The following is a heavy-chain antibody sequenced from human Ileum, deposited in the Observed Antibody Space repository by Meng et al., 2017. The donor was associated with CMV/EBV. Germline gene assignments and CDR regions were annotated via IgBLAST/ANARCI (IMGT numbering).Heavy chain of an antibody. J-gene: IGHJ4*02. CDR2: VHYTGTT. Sequence: QVQLQESGPVLVKPSESLSPTCTVAGGSIRTNSDYWGWVRQPPGKGLEWIATVHYTGTTYYNPSLKSPVIISIDTSKNQFSLRLTSVTAADTAVYYCARDRTVGPIPDGSLGAWGQGTLVTVSS. CDR1: GGSIRTNSDY. V-gene: IGHV4-39*07. CDR3: ARDRTVGPIPDGSLGA. D-gene: IGHD1-26*01.